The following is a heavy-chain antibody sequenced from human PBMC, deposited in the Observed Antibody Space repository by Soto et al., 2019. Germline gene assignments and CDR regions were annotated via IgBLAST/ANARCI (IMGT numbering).Heavy chain of an antibody. D-gene: IGHD2-2*01. CDR1: GFAFSSYA. J-gene: IGHJ4*02. CDR2: FGGSGAGT. Sequence: EVQLLESGGGLVQPGGSLRLSCAASGFAFSSYAMIWVRQAPGKGLEWVSSFGGSGAGTYFADSVKGRFTISRDNSKNTLYLQMNSLRVEDTAIYYCARSTIVVVSAALDYWGRGTLVTVSS. V-gene: IGHV3-23*01. CDR3: ARSTIVVVSAALDY.